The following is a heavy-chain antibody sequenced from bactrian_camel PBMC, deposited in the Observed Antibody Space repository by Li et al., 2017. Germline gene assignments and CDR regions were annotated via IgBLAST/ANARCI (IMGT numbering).Heavy chain of an antibody. D-gene: IGHD5*01. Sequence: VQLVESGGGLVQTGGSLTLSCTSSEFTFSNYAVKWVRQAPGKGLEWVSSIHSDGSSIYYADSVKGRFTISRDNAKNTVYLQMNSLKSEDTALYYCAFGVGGWAEFGNWGQGTQVTVS. V-gene: IGHV3S6*01. CDR3: AFGVGGWAEFGN. CDR1: EFTFSNYA. CDR2: IHSDGSSI. J-gene: IGHJ6*01.